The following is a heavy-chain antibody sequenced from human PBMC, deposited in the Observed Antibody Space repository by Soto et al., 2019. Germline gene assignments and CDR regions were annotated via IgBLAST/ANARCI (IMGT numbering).Heavy chain of an antibody. J-gene: IGHJ5*02. CDR1: GFTFSNAW. V-gene: IGHV3-48*01. CDR3: AREYGNWFDP. Sequence: GGSLRLSCAASGFTFSNAWINWVRQAPGKGLEWVSKISSSSSTIYYADSVKGRFTISRDNAKNSLYLQMNSLRAKDTAVYYCAREYGNWFDPWGQGTLVTVSS. CDR2: ISSSSSTI. D-gene: IGHD4-17*01.